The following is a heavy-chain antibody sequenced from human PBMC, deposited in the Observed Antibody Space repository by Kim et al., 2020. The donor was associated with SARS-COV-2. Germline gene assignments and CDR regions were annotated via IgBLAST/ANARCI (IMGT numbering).Heavy chain of an antibody. V-gene: IGHV3-21*01. CDR1: GFTFSSYS. Sequence: GGSLRLSCAASGFTFSSYSMNWVRQAPGKGLEWVSSISSSSSYIYYADSVKGRFTISRDNAKNSLYLQMNSLRAEDTAVYYCARDLVYGWRTATRRVYYGMDVWGQGTTVTVSS. D-gene: IGHD3-10*01. CDR2: ISSSSSYI. J-gene: IGHJ6*02. CDR3: ARDLVYGWRTATRRVYYGMDV.